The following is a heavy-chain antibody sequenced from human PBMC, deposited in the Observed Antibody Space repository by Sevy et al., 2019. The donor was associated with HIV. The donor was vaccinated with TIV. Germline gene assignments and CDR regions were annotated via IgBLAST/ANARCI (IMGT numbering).Heavy chain of an antibody. D-gene: IGHD3-22*01. CDR1: GFTFSNAW. Sequence: GGSLRLSCAASGFTFSNAWMSWVRQAPGKGLEWVSSISSSSSYIYYADSVKGRFTISRDNAKNSLYLQMNSLRAEDTAVYYCAGDQEGLYYDSSGSFDYWGQGTLVTVSS. J-gene: IGHJ4*02. CDR3: AGDQEGLYYDSSGSFDY. CDR2: ISSSSSYI. V-gene: IGHV3-21*01.